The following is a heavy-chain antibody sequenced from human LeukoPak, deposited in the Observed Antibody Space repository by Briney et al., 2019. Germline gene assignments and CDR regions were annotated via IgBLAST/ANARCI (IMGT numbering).Heavy chain of an antibody. V-gene: IGHV1-69*06. CDR1: GGTFSSYA. CDR2: IIPIFGTA. J-gene: IGHJ4*02. Sequence: GSSVKVSCKASGGTFSSYAISWVRQAPGQGLEWMGGIIPIFGTANYAQKFQGRVTITADKSTSTAYMELSSLRSEDTAVYYCARDNSPMMAKPPDYWGQGTLVTVSS. CDR3: ARDNSPMMAKPPDY. D-gene: IGHD3-22*01.